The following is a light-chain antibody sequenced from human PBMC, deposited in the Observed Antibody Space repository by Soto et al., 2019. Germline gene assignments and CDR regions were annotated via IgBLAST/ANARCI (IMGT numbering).Light chain of an antibody. CDR2: AAS. Sequence: EIVLTQSPGTLSLSPGERATLSCRSSQSVNSNYLAWYQQKPGQAPRLLIYAASSRAAGFPDRFSGSGSETDFTLTISRLEPEDFAVYYCQQYGGLPWTFGQGTKVEIK. CDR3: QQYGGLPWT. CDR1: QSVNSNY. V-gene: IGKV3-20*01. J-gene: IGKJ1*01.